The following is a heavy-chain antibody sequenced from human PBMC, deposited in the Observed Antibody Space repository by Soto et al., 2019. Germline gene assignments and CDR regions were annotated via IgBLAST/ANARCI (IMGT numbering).Heavy chain of an antibody. CDR3: ARGYSSSRDLGY. J-gene: IGHJ4*02. V-gene: IGHV3-33*01. Sequence: QVQLVESGGGVVQPGTSLRLSCAASGFSFSSYDIHWVRQAPGKGLEWVAVIWYDGSKKYYADSVKGRFIISRDNSKNTWYLQMNSLRADDPAVYYCARGYSSSRDLGYWGQGTLVTVSS. CDR1: GFSFSSYD. CDR2: IWYDGSKK. D-gene: IGHD6-13*01.